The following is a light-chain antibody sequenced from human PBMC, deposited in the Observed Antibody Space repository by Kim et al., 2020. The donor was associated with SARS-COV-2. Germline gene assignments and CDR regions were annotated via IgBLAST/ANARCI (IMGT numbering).Light chain of an antibody. CDR2: GAS. Sequence: DIQMTPSPSSVSASVGDSVNLTCRASQGISSWLAWYQQKPGKAPKLLIFGASSLQGGVPSRFSARGSGTEFTLTISSLQPEDFATYYCQQANIFPWTFGQGTKVEIK. V-gene: IGKV1-12*01. CDR3: QQANIFPWT. J-gene: IGKJ1*01. CDR1: QGISSW.